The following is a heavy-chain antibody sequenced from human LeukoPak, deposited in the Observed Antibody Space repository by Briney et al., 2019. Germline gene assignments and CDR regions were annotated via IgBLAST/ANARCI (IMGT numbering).Heavy chain of an antibody. CDR2: IYYSGST. CDR3: ARERAVNPYSSGWAYYFDY. Sequence: SETLSLTCTVSGGSISSYYWSWIRQPPGKGLEWIGYIYYSGSTNYNPSLKSRVTISVDTSKNQFSLKLSSVTAADTAVYYCARERAVNPYSSGWAYYFDYWGQGTLVTVSS. D-gene: IGHD6-19*01. V-gene: IGHV4-59*01. CDR1: GGSISSYY. J-gene: IGHJ4*02.